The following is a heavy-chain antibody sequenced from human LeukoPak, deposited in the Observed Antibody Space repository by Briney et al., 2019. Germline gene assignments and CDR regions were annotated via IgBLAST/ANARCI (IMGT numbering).Heavy chain of an antibody. D-gene: IGHD6-6*01. Sequence: QPGGSLRLSCAASGFTFSSYAMSWVRQAPGKGLEWVSAISGSGGSTYYADSVRGRFTISRDNAKNTLYLQMNSLRAEDTAIYFCARVRSDYSSSSPPDYWGQGTPVTVSS. CDR1: GFTFSSYA. CDR3: ARVRSDYSSSSPPDY. CDR2: ISGSGGST. V-gene: IGHV3-23*01. J-gene: IGHJ4*02.